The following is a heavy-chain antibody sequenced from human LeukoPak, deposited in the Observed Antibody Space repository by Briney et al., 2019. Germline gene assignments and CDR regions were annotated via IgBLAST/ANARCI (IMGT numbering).Heavy chain of an antibody. V-gene: IGHV4-61*01. CDR1: GGSFSSGSYY. CDR3: ASTGYIAAADPYYYGMDV. D-gene: IGHD6-13*01. Sequence: SETLSLTCTVSGGSFSSGSYYWSWIRQPPGKGLEWIGYIYYSGSTNYNPSLKSRVTISVDTSKNQFSLKLSSVTAADTAVYYCASTGYIAAADPYYYGMDVWGQGTTVTVSS. J-gene: IGHJ6*02. CDR2: IYYSGST.